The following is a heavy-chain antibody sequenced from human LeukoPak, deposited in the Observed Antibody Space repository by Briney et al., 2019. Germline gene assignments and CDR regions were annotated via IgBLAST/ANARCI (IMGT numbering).Heavy chain of an antibody. Sequence: ASVKVSCKASGYIFTGYYMHWVRQAPGQGLEWMGWINPNSGGTNYAQKFQSRVTMTRDTSISTAYMELSRLRSDDTAVYYCARDQSPYMAFDIWGQGTMVTVSS. V-gene: IGHV1-2*02. J-gene: IGHJ3*02. CDR1: GYIFTGYY. CDR2: INPNSGGT. CDR3: ARDQSPYMAFDI.